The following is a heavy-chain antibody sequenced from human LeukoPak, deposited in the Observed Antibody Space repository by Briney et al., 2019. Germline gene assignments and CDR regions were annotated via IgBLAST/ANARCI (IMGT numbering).Heavy chain of an antibody. J-gene: IGHJ5*02. CDR1: GGSISSYY. CDR2: IYYSGST. CDR3: ARDRQVLGGWFDP. Sequence: SETLSLTCAVSGGSISSYYWSWIRQPPGKGLEWIGYIYYSGSTNYNPSLKSRVTISVDTSKNQFSLKLSSVTAADTAVYYCARDRQVLGGWFDPWGQGTLVTVSS. D-gene: IGHD3-16*01. V-gene: IGHV4-59*01.